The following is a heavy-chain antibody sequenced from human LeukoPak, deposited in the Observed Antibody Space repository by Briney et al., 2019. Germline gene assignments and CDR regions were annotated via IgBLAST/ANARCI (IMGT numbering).Heavy chain of an antibody. CDR1: GGSVSFYY. V-gene: IGHV4-59*02. CDR3: AKEPASSGWFDP. J-gene: IGHJ5*02. CDR2: IYYSGST. D-gene: IGHD6-19*01. Sequence: SETLSLTCTVSGGSVSFYYWSWIRQPPGKGLEWIGYIYYSGSTNYNPSLKSRVTISVDTSKNQFSLKVSSVTAADTAVYYCAKEPASSGWFDPWGQGTLVAVSS.